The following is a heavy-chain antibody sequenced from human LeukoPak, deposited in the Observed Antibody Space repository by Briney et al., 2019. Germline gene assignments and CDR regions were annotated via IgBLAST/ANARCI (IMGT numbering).Heavy chain of an antibody. Sequence: ASVKVSCKASGYTFTNNDINCVRQATGQGIEWMGWVSPDSGDTGYAPNFRGRVTMTTDTSINTAYMELTSLTSEDTAIYYCTRGRAAGDWGQGTLVTVSS. J-gene: IGHJ4*02. D-gene: IGHD6-19*01. CDR1: GYTFTNND. CDR3: TRGRAAGD. CDR2: VSPDSGDT. V-gene: IGHV1-8*01.